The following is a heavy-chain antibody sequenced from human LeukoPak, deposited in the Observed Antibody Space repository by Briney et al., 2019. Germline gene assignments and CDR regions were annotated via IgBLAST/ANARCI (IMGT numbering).Heavy chain of an antibody. CDR2: IYYSGST. J-gene: IGHJ3*02. CDR3: ARPNSHYLGNAAFDI. CDR1: GVSMTEYY. Sequence: SETLSLTCTVSGVSMTEYYWTWIRQPPGKGLEWIGYIYYSGSTNYNPSLESRVTISINTSKNQFSLKLSSVTAADTAVYYCARPNSHYLGNAAFDIWGQGTMVTVSS. V-gene: IGHV4-59*01. D-gene: IGHD4-11*01.